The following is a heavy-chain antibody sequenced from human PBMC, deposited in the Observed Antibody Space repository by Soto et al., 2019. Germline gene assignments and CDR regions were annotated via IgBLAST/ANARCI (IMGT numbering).Heavy chain of an antibody. Sequence: GGSLRLSCAASGFTFSSYGMHWVRQAPGKGLEWVAVISYDGSNKYYADSVKGRFTISRDNSKNTLYLQMNSLRAEDTAVYYCARDMRPFGSYDRSGYYYYGMDVWGQGTTVTVSS. V-gene: IGHV3-33*01. D-gene: IGHD2-15*01. CDR3: ARDMRPFGSYDRSGYYYYGMDV. J-gene: IGHJ6*02. CDR2: ISYDGSNK. CDR1: GFTFSSYG.